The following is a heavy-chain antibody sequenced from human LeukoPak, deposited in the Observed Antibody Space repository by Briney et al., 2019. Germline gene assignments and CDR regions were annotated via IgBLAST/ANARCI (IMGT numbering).Heavy chain of an antibody. D-gene: IGHD2-8*01. Sequence: GGSLRLSCAASGFTFSSYSMNWVRQAPGKGLEWVSSISSSSSFIYYTDSVKGRFTISRDNAKNSLYLQMNSLRAEDTAVYYCARDICSDGVCYYGMDVWGQGTTVTVS. V-gene: IGHV3-21*06. CDR1: GFTFSSYS. CDR2: ISSSSSFI. CDR3: ARDICSDGVCYYGMDV. J-gene: IGHJ6*02.